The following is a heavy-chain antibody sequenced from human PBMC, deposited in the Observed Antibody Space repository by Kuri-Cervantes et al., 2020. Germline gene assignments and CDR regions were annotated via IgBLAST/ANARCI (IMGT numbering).Heavy chain of an antibody. J-gene: IGHJ4*02. CDR2: ISGSGGST. CDR1: GFTFSSYA. V-gene: IGHV3-23*01. CDR3: AKDLRGYKQQIEY. D-gene: IGHD5-24*01. Sequence: LSLTCAASGFTFSSYAMSWVRQAPGKGLEWVSAISGSGGSTYYADSVKGRFTISRDNSKNTLYLQMNSLRAEDTAVYFCAKDLRGYKQQIEYWGQGTLVTVSS.